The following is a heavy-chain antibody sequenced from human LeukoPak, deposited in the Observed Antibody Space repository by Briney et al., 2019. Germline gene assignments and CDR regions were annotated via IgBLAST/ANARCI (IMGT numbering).Heavy chain of an antibody. CDR2: ISWNSGRI. CDR3: AKWGVQRERSDGMDV. V-gene: IGHV3-9*01. CDR1: GIILDDYA. Sequence: QPGGSLRLSCAASGIILDDYAMHWVRHAPGKGLEWVSGISWNSGRIDYAGSVKGRFTISRDNAKNSLYLQMNSLRVEDTALYYCAKWGVQRERSDGMDVWGQGTTVTVSS. J-gene: IGHJ6*02. D-gene: IGHD1-1*01.